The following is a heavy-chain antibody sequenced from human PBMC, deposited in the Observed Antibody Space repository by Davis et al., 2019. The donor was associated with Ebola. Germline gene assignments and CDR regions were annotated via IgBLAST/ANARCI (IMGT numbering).Heavy chain of an antibody. CDR3: ARNRHVVVPAAIRYYYYYYMDV. CDR2: ISSSSSTI. CDR1: GFTFSSYS. J-gene: IGHJ6*03. D-gene: IGHD2-2*02. V-gene: IGHV3-48*02. Sequence: GESLKISCAASGFTFSSYSMNWVRQAPGKGLEWVSYISSSSSTIYYADSVKGRFTISRDNAKNSLYLQMNSLRDEDTAVYYCARNRHVVVPAAIRYYYYYYMDVWGKGTTVTVSS.